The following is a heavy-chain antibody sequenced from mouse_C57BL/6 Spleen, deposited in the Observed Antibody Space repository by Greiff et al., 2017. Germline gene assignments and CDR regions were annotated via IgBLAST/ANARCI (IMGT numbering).Heavy chain of an antibody. D-gene: IGHD1-1*01. J-gene: IGHJ4*01. V-gene: IGHV1-26*01. CDR2: INPNNGGT. Sequence: EVQLQQSGPELVKPGASVKISCTASGYTFTDYYMYWVKQSHGKSLEWIGDINPNNGGTSYNQKFKGKATLTVDKSSSTAYMELRSLTSEDSAVYYCTSRTDYYYDSSYAMDYWGPGTSVTVSS. CDR1: GYTFTDYY. CDR3: TSRTDYYYDSSYAMDY.